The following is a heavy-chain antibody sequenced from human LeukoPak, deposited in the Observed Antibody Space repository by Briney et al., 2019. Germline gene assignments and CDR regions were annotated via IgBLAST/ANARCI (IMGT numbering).Heavy chain of an antibody. J-gene: IGHJ3*02. CDR1: GYTFTSYG. Sequence: ASVKVSCKASGYTFTSYGISWVRQAPGQGLEWMGWISAYNGNTNYAQKLQGRVTMTTDTSTSTAYMELRSLRSDDTAVYYCARVRRKCSSTSCYGPPDAFDIWGQGTMVTVSS. CDR2: ISAYNGNT. D-gene: IGHD2-2*01. CDR3: ARVRRKCSSTSCYGPPDAFDI. V-gene: IGHV1-18*01.